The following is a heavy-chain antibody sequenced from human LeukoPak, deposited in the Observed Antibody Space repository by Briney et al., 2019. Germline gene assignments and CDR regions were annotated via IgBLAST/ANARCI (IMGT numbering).Heavy chain of an antibody. CDR3: ARVPSGYTLGYGYYYYYMDV. D-gene: IGHD5-18*01. V-gene: IGHV3-48*04. Sequence: GSLRLPCAVSGFTFNDYTMNWVRQAPGKGLEWVSYISTSSSTIYYADSVKGRFTISRDNTKNALYLQMNSLRAEDTAVYYCARVPSGYTLGYGYYYYYMDVWGKGTTVTVSS. CDR2: ISTSSSTI. CDR1: GFTFNDYT. J-gene: IGHJ6*03.